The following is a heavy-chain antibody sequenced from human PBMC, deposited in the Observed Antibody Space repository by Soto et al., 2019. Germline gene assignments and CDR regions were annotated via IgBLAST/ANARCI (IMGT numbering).Heavy chain of an antibody. Sequence: GGYLRLSCAASGFTFSSYGMHWVRQAPGKGLEWVAVIWYDGSNKYYADSVKGRFTISRDNSKNTLYLQMNSLRAEDTAVYYCASSIAAAGTGFGYWGQGTLVTVSS. D-gene: IGHD6-13*01. CDR3: ASSIAAAGTGFGY. CDR2: IWYDGSNK. CDR1: GFTFSSYG. J-gene: IGHJ4*02. V-gene: IGHV3-33*01.